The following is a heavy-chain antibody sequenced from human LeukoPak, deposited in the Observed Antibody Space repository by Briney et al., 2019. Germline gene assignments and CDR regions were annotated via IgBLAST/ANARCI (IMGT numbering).Heavy chain of an antibody. J-gene: IGHJ6*02. CDR1: GFTFSSYS. Sequence: GGSLRLSCAASGFTFSSYSMNGVRQAPGKGLEWVSSISSSSSYIYYADSVKGRFTISRDNAKNSLYLQMNSLRAEDTAVYYCASLGWVVPAAIYYYGMDVWGQGTTVTVSS. CDR2: ISSSSSYI. V-gene: IGHV3-21*01. D-gene: IGHD2-2*02. CDR3: ASLGWVVPAAIYYYGMDV.